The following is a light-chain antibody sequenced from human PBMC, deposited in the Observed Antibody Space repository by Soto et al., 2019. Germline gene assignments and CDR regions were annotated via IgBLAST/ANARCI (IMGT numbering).Light chain of an antibody. CDR3: CSYGGITISYVV. V-gene: IGLV2-11*01. J-gene: IGLJ2*01. CDR1: SSDVGAFNY. Sequence: QSVLTQPRSVSGSPGQSVTISCTGTSSDVGAFNYVSWYQQHPDKAPKLIIYDVTKRPSGVPDRFSGSKSGNTASLTISGLQVEDEADYYCCSYGGITISYVVFGGGTKLTVL. CDR2: DVT.